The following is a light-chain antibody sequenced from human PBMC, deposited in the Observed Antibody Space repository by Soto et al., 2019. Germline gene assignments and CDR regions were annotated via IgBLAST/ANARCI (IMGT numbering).Light chain of an antibody. CDR2: EVS. V-gene: IGLV2-8*01. Sequence: QSVLTQPPSASGSPGQSVTISCTGTSSDVGGYNYVSWYQQHPGKAPKLMIYEVSKRPSGVPDRFSGSKSGNTASLTVSGLQAEDEAEYYCSSYAGSIRYVFGTGTKVTVL. CDR3: SSYAGSIRYV. CDR1: SSDVGGYNY. J-gene: IGLJ1*01.